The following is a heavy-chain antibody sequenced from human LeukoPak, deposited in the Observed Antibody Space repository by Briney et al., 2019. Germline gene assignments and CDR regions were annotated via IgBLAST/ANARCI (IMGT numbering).Heavy chain of an antibody. CDR3: AKYCISADCYANWFGP. D-gene: IGHD2-2*01. V-gene: IGHV3-15*01. Sequence: PGGSLRLSCAGSGFTLSSAWMIWVRQAPGKGLEWVGLSKSKTDGGTTDYAAPVKGRFTISRDDSKNTLYLQMNSLKTEDTAVYYCAKYCISADCYANWFGPWGQGTLVTVSS. J-gene: IGHJ5*02. CDR1: GFTLSSAW. CDR2: SKSKTDGGTT.